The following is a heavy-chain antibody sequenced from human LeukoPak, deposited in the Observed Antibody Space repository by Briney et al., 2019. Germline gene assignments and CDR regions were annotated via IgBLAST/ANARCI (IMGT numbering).Heavy chain of an antibody. Sequence: ASVKVSCKASGYTFTSYDINWVRQAPGQGLEWMGWMNPNSDNTGYAQKFQGRVTMTRNPSISTAYMELSSLRSEDTAVYYCARNVRDTGTFDYWGQGTLVTVSS. V-gene: IGHV1-8*01. J-gene: IGHJ4*02. CDR1: GYTFTSYD. D-gene: IGHD5-18*01. CDR2: MNPNSDNT. CDR3: ARNVRDTGTFDY.